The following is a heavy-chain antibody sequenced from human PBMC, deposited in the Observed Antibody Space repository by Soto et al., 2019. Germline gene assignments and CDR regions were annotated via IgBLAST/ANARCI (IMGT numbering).Heavy chain of an antibody. J-gene: IGHJ4*02. Sequence: SETLSLTCTVSGGSISSGSYYWSWIRQHPGKGLEWIGYIYSTESTNYNPSLKSRLTISVDMSASQFSLKLSSVTVADTAVYYCARSDSSGKTRYYFDHWGQGTLVTVSS. CDR2: IYSTEST. V-gene: IGHV4-31*03. D-gene: IGHD3-22*01. CDR1: GGSISSGSYY. CDR3: ARSDSSGKTRYYFDH.